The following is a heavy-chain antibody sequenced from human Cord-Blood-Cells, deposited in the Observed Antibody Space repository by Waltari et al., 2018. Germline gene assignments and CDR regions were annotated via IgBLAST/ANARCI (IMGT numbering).Heavy chain of an antibody. CDR2: RSYDGSNK. D-gene: IGHD6-6*01. Sequence: QVQLVESGGGVVQPGRSLRLSCAASGFTFSSYGMHWVRQAPGTGLEWVACRSYDGSNKYYADSVKGRFTISRDNSKSTVYLQMNSRRAEDTAVNYCAKGDSYSSSFIHDAFDIWGQGTMVTVSS. CDR3: AKGDSYSSSFIHDAFDI. V-gene: IGHV3-30*18. J-gene: IGHJ3*02. CDR1: GFTFSSYG.